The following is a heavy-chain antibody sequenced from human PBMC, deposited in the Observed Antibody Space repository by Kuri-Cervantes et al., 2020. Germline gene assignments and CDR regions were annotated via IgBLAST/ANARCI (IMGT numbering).Heavy chain of an antibody. Sequence: GESLKISCAASGFTFSSYSMSWVRQAPGKGLEWVSYISSSGDTKFYADSMKGRFTISRDNAKNALFLQMSSLRDDDTAVYYCARDKRAFGSGNYNYFYGTDVWGQGTTVTVSS. CDR2: ISSSGDTK. D-gene: IGHD3-10*01. CDR3: ARDKRAFGSGNYNYFYGTDV. CDR1: GFTFSSYS. V-gene: IGHV3-48*02. J-gene: IGHJ6*02.